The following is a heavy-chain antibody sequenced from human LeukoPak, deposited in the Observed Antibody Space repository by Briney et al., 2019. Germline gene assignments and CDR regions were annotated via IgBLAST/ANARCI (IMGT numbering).Heavy chain of an antibody. J-gene: IGHJ2*01. CDR2: IYYSGST. CDR3: ARDNNDSSGYYYWYFDL. Sequence: SETLSLTCTVSGGSISSGGYYWSWIRQPPGKGLEWIGYIYYSGSTYYNPSLKSRVTISVDTSKNQFSLKLSSVTAADTAVYYCARDNNDSSGYYYWYFDLWGRGTLVTVSS. CDR1: GGSISSGGYY. D-gene: IGHD3-22*01. V-gene: IGHV4-30-4*01.